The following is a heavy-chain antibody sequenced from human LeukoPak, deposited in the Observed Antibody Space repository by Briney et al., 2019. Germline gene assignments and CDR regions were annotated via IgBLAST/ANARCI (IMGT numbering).Heavy chain of an antibody. Sequence: SETLSLTCSVSGVSLNSSKYYWGWIRQPPGKGLEWIGSLYSSEKAFYNPSLKSRVTLSIDTTRNQFSLKLSSVTAADTAVYYCARQSTLLWFGELFYYYYYMDVWGKGTTVTISS. D-gene: IGHD3-10*01. CDR3: ARQSTLLWFGELFYYYYYMDV. CDR1: GVSLNSSKYY. J-gene: IGHJ6*03. V-gene: IGHV4-39*01. CDR2: LYSSEKA.